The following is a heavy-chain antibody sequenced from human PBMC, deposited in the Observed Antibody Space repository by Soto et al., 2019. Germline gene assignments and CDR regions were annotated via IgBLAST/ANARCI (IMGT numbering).Heavy chain of an antibody. D-gene: IGHD3-10*01. CDR3: AREGYYGSGSYGLIDF. CDR1: GGSISSYY. J-gene: IGHJ4*02. Sequence: PSETLSLTCTVSGGSISSYYWSWIRQPPGKGLEWIGYIYYSGSTNYNPSLKSRVTISVDTSKNQFSLKLSSVTAADTAVYYCAREGYYGSGSYGLIDFWGQGTLVTVSS. V-gene: IGHV4-59*01. CDR2: IYYSGST.